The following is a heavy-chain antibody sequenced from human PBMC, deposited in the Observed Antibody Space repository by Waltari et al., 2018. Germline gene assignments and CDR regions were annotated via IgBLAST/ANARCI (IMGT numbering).Heavy chain of an antibody. J-gene: IGHJ4*02. CDR2: IYYSGST. Sequence: QVQLQESGPGLVKPSETLSLTCTVSGGSISSHYWSWIRQPPGKGLEWIGYIYYSGSTNYNPSLKSRVTISVDTSKNQFSLKLSSVTAADTAVYYCARKIAAAARFDYWGQGTLVTVSS. CDR1: GGSISSHY. D-gene: IGHD6-13*01. V-gene: IGHV4-59*11. CDR3: ARKIAAAARFDY.